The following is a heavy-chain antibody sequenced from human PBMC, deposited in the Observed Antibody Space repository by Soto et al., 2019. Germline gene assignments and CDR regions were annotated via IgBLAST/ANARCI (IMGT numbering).Heavy chain of an antibody. CDR1: CASIISSNW. V-gene: IGHV4-4*02. Sequence: SETVSLTCDFSCASIISSNWWSWVRQSPGKGLQWIGEIYPSGSTNYSPSLETRLTMSVDKSKNQFSLRLGSVTAEDTAIYYCARGTSGYYYLDSWGPGTLVTVSS. J-gene: IGHJ4*02. CDR3: ARGTSGYYYLDS. CDR2: IYPSGST. D-gene: IGHD3-22*01.